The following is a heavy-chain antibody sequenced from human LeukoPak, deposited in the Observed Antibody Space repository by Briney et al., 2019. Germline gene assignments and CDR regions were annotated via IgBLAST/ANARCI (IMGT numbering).Heavy chain of an antibody. Sequence: SETLSLTCTVSGYSISSGYYWGWIRQPPGKGLEWIGSIYYSGSTYYNPSLKSRVTISVDTSKNQFSLKLSSVTAADTAVYYCARVLYSSSSFADYWGQGTLVTVSS. J-gene: IGHJ4*02. V-gene: IGHV4-38-2*02. CDR3: ARVLYSSSSFADY. CDR1: GYSISSGYY. CDR2: IYYSGST. D-gene: IGHD6-6*01.